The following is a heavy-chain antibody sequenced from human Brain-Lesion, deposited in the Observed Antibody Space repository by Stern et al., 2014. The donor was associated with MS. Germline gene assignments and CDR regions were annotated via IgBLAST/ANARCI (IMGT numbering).Heavy chain of an antibody. Sequence: EVQLLESGGGLVQPGGSLTISCTAAGFTFGNYWMTWVRQAPGTGLEWVANIKEDGTEKNCVDSVSGRFTISKDNARDSLSLHHHSLRVEDTALYYCARVYNTIYGIVTQRGSGMDVWGQGTTFIVSS. D-gene: IGHD3-3*01. J-gene: IGHJ6*02. CDR2: IKEDGTEK. CDR3: ARVYNTIYGIVTQRGSGMDV. CDR1: GFTFGNYW. V-gene: IGHV3-7*01.